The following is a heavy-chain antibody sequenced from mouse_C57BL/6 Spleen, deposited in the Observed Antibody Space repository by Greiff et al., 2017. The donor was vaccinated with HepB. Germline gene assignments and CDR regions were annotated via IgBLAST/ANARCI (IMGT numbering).Heavy chain of an antibody. J-gene: IGHJ2*01. D-gene: IGHD1-1*01. V-gene: IGHV2-5*01. Sequence: VQLQQSGPGLVQPSQSLSITCTVSGFSLTSYGVHWVRQSPGKGLEWLGVIWRGGSTDYNAAFMSRLSITKDNSKSQVFFKMNSLQADDTAIYYCAKSHYGSSSYFDYWGQGTTLTVSS. CDR3: AKSHYGSSSYFDY. CDR1: GFSLTSYG. CDR2: IWRGGST.